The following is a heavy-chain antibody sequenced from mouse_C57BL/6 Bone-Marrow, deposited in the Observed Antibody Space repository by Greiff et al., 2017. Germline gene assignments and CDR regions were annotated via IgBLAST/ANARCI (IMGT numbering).Heavy chain of an antibody. J-gene: IGHJ3*01. Sequence: VHLVESGAELVKPGASVKMSCTASGYTFTSYWITWVKQRPGQGLEWIGDIYPGSGSTNYNEKFKSKATLTVDTSSSTAYMQLSSLTSEDSAVYYCARQLRGWFAYWGQGTLVTVSA. CDR2: IYPGSGST. V-gene: IGHV1-55*01. D-gene: IGHD3-2*02. CDR1: GYTFTSYW. CDR3: ARQLRGWFAY.